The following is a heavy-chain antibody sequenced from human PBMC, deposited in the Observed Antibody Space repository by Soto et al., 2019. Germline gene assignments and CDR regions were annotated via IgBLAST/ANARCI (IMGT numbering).Heavy chain of an antibody. CDR2: IYHGGST. Sequence: QVQLQESGPGLVKPSGTLSLTCAVSGGSITSSHWWSWVRQPPGKGLECIGEIYHGGSTNYNPSLKSRVTVSVDKSKNQFSLKLSSLTAADTAVYYCARVPYRGYNWFDPWGQGVLVTVS. D-gene: IGHD1-26*01. CDR1: GGSITSSHW. J-gene: IGHJ5*02. CDR3: ARVPYRGYNWFDP. V-gene: IGHV4-4*02.